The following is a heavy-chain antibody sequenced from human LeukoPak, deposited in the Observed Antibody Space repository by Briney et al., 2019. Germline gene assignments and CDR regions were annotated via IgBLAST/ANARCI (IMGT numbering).Heavy chain of an antibody. D-gene: IGHD2-15*01. CDR3: AKAPVTTCSGAYCSPFDY. CDR2: ISVSGNT. V-gene: IGHV3-23*01. CDR1: GFTLSSYA. J-gene: IGHJ4*02. Sequence: PGGSLRLSCAASGFTLSSYAMSWVRQGPGKGLEWVSAISVSGNTYHADSVKGRFTISRDSSKNTLYLQMNSLRAEDAAVYYCAKAPVTTCSGAYCSPFDYWGQGTLVTVSS.